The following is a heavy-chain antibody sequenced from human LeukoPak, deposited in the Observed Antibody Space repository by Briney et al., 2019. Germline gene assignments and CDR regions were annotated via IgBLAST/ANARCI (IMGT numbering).Heavy chain of an antibody. V-gene: IGHV3-9*01. J-gene: IGHJ4*02. CDR2: ISWNSGSI. CDR1: GFTFDDYA. CDR3: AKDPFYDSSGYYFDY. D-gene: IGHD3-22*01. Sequence: GGSLRPSCAASGFTFDDYAMHWVRKAPGKGLEWVSGISWNSGSIGYADSVKGRFTTSRDNAKNSLYLQMNSLRAEDTALYYCAKDPFYDSSGYYFDYWGQGTLVTVSS.